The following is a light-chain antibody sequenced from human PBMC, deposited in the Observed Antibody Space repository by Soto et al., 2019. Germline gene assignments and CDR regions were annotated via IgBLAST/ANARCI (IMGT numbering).Light chain of an antibody. CDR1: QSVSTY. Sequence: EIVLTQSPATLSLSPEERATLSCRASQSVSTYLAWYQQKPGQAPRLLIYDVSNRATGIPSRFSGSGSGTDFTLTISSLEPEDFAVYYCQQRYTFGQGTKLEIK. CDR3: QQRYT. CDR2: DVS. V-gene: IGKV3-11*01. J-gene: IGKJ2*01.